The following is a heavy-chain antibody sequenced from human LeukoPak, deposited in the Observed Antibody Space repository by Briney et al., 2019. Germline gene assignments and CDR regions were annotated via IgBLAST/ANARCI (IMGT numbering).Heavy chain of an antibody. Sequence: ASVKVSCKASGYTFTGYYMHWVRQAPGQGLEWMGWINPNSGGTNYAQKFQGRVTMTRDTSISTAYMELSRLRSDDTAVYYCARDRSRITMVWGVISYWGQGTLVTVSS. CDR3: ARDRSRITMVWGVISY. CDR1: GYTFTGYY. V-gene: IGHV1-2*02. CDR2: INPNSGGT. D-gene: IGHD3-10*01. J-gene: IGHJ4*02.